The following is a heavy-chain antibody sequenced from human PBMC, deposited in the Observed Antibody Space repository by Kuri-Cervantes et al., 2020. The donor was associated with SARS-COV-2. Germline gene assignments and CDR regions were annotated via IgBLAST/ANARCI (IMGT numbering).Heavy chain of an antibody. CDR1: GFTFSSYG. V-gene: IGHV3-30*18. D-gene: IGHD3-16*01. J-gene: IGHJ3*02. Sequence: GGSLRLSCAASGFTFSSYGMHWVRQAPGKGLEWVAVISYDGSNKYYADSVKGRFTISRDNSKNTLYLQMNSLRAEGTAVYYCAKDMKERTDAFDIWGQGTMVTVSS. CDR2: ISYDGSNK. CDR3: AKDMKERTDAFDI.